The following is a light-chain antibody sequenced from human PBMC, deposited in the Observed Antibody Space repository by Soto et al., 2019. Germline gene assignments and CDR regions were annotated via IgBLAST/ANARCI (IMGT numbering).Light chain of an antibody. CDR2: DVT. CDR1: SSDVGGYNY. CDR3: SSFAGGNIYV. V-gene: IGLV2-8*01. Sequence: QSALAQPPSASGSPGQSVTISCTGTSSDVGGYNYVSWHQQHPGKAPKLIIYDVTKRPSGVPDHFSGSKSGYTASLTVSGLQAEDEADYYCSSFAGGNIYVFGTGTKVTVL. J-gene: IGLJ1*01.